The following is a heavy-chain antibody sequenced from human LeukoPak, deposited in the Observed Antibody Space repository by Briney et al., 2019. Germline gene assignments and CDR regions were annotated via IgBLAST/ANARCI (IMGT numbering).Heavy chain of an antibody. CDR2: ISSSGSII. Sequence: GGSLRLSCAASGFTFSDYYMSWIRQAPGKGLEWVSYISSSGSIIYYADSVKGRFTISRDNAKNSLYLQMNSLRADDTAVYYCARDWCSGGSCSGAFDYWGQGTLVTVSS. CDR3: ARDWCSGGSCSGAFDY. D-gene: IGHD2-15*01. CDR1: GFTFSDYY. V-gene: IGHV3-11*01. J-gene: IGHJ4*02.